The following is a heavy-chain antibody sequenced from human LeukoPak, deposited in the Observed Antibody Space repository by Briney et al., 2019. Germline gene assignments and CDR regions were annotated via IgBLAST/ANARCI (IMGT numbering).Heavy chain of an antibody. Sequence: PSETLSLTCAVYGGSFSGYYWSWIRQPPGKGLEWIGEINHSGSTNYNPSLKSRVTISVDTSKNQFSLKLSSVTAADTAVYYCARSIRDCSGGSCYSGWFDPWGQGTLVTVSS. CDR2: INHSGST. D-gene: IGHD2-15*01. CDR3: ARSIRDCSGGSCYSGWFDP. V-gene: IGHV4-34*01. J-gene: IGHJ5*02. CDR1: GGSFSGYY.